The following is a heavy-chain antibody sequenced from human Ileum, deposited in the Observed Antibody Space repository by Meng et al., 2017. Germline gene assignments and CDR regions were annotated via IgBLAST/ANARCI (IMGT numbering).Heavy chain of an antibody. CDR1: GFTFSDYE. D-gene: IGHD5-12*01. Sequence: GESLKIPCEASGFTFSDYEMNWVRQAPGKGLEWISYISDRGSTIYADSVKGRFIISRDNAKNSLFLQMNSLSVEDTALYYCARDKGSGYSVEESGFDSWGQGTLVTVSS. CDR3: ARDKGSGYSVEESGFDS. J-gene: IGHJ4*02. V-gene: IGHV3-48*03. CDR2: ISDRGSTI.